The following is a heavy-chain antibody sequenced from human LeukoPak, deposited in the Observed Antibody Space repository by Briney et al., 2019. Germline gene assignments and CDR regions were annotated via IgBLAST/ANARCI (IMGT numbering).Heavy chain of an antibody. CDR3: ASDTSGYYFPQAFDV. V-gene: IGHV5-51*01. D-gene: IGHD3-22*01. J-gene: IGHJ3*01. CDR1: GYSFTTYW. CDR2: IYPGDSDT. Sequence: GESLKISCKGSGYSFTTYWIGWVRQMPGKGLEWMGTIYPGDSDTRYSPSFQGQVTISADKSISTAHLQWSSLKASDTALYYCASDTSGYYFPQAFDVWGQGTMVTVSS.